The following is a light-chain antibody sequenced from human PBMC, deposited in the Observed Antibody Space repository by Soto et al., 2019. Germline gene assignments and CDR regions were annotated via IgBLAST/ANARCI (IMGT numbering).Light chain of an antibody. CDR2: GTS. J-gene: IGKJ5*01. CDR3: QRYGSSPLIT. V-gene: IGKV3-20*01. Sequence: ETVLTQSPGTLSLSPGERATLSFRAIQSVSSSSLAWYQQRPGQAPRLLIYGTSSRATGIPDRFSGSGSGTDFTLTISRLETEDFAVYFCQRYGSSPLITFGQGTRLEI. CDR1: QSVSSSS.